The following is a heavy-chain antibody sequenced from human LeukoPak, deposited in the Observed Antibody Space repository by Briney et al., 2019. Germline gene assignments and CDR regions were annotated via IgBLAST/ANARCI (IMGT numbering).Heavy chain of an antibody. V-gene: IGHV4-34*01. D-gene: IGHD1-26*01. CDR2: INHSGST. CDR1: GGSFSGYY. J-gene: IGHJ4*02. Sequence: SETLSLTCAVYGGSFSGYYWSWIRQPPGKGLEWIGEINHSGSTNYNPSLKSRVTISVDTSKNQFSLTLSSVTAADTAVYYCARESGRQCFDYWGQGTLVTASS. CDR3: ARESGRQCFDY.